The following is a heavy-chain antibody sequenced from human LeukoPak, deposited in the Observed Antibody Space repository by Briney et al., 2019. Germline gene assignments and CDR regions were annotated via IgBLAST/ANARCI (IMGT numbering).Heavy chain of an antibody. D-gene: IGHD3-10*01. CDR3: AGETGLRTFDY. J-gene: IGHJ4*02. CDR2: IWNDGSNT. Sequence: PGRSLRLSCAASGFTLSSYGMHWVRQAPGKGLEWVAVIWNDGSNTYYADSVKGRFTISRDNSKNTLYLQLNSLRAEDTAVYYCAGETGLRTFDYWGQGTLVTVSS. CDR1: GFTLSSYG. V-gene: IGHV3-33*01.